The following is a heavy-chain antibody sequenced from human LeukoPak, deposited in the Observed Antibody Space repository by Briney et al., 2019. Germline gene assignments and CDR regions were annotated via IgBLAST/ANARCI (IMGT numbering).Heavy chain of an antibody. J-gene: IGHJ4*02. CDR1: GDVFNHYA. D-gene: IGHD1-1*01. V-gene: IGHV1-69*06. Sequence: SAKVSCKASGDVFNHYAINWVRQAPGPGLEYMGGIIPTVGATKFAQKFQGTVTITADKSSNTVYMESSSLRCEDTAVYYCAKMGGTTPAHWGQGTLVTVSS. CDR2: IIPTVGAT. CDR3: AKMGGTTPAH.